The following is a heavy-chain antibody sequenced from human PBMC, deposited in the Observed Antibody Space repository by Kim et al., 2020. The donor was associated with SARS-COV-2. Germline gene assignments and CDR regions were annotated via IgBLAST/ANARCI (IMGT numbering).Heavy chain of an antibody. D-gene: IGHD2-8*02. CDR3: ARDPSVLSLNYYYYYGMDV. Sequence: SQTLSLTCAISGDSVSSNSAAWNWIRQSPSRGLEWLGRTYYRSKWYNDYAVSVKSRITINPDTSKNQFSLQLNSVTPEDTAVYYCARDPSVLSLNYYYYYGMDVWGQGTTVTVSS. CDR1: GDSVSSNSAA. V-gene: IGHV6-1*01. J-gene: IGHJ6*02. CDR2: TYYRSKWYN.